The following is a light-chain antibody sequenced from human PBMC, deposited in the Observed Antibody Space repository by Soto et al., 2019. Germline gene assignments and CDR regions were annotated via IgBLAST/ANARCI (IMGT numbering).Light chain of an antibody. CDR3: QQTNSFPRT. J-gene: IGKJ2*01. Sequence: DIQMTQSPSSVSASIGDRVTITCRARQDIGSWLAWYQQKPGKAPKLLIYTASTLQTGVPSRFRGSGSGTDFSLIISNLQPDDFATYYCQQTNSFPRTFGQGTRLRMK. V-gene: IGKV1-12*01. CDR2: TAS. CDR1: QDIGSW.